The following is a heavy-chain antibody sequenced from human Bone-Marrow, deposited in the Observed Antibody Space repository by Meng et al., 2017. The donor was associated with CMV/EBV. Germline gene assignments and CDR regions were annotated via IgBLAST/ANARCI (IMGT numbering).Heavy chain of an antibody. CDR2: INPSGGST. CDR3: ASHSGYNDLYYYYGMDV. V-gene: IGHV1-46*01. D-gene: IGHD3-22*01. CDR1: GYTFTSFY. J-gene: IGHJ6*02. Sequence: ASVKVSCKASGYTFTSFYMQWVRQAPGQGLEWMGVINPSGGSTNYAQKFRGRVIMTRDTSTSTVYMELSSLRSEDTAVYYCASHSGYNDLYYYYGMDVWGQGTTVTVSS.